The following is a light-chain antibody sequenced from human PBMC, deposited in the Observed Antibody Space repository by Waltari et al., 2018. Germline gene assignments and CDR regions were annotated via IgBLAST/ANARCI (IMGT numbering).Light chain of an antibody. CDR1: QTIRTTY. V-gene: IGKV3-20*01. CDR3: QQYDISPLT. J-gene: IGKJ4*01. CDR2: GAF. Sequence: GEGATLSRRTNQTIRTTYLAWYQQKPGQAPTLLIYGAFTRATGIPDRFTGSGSGTDFSLTISSLEPEDFATYYCQQYDISPLTFGGGTKVEIK.